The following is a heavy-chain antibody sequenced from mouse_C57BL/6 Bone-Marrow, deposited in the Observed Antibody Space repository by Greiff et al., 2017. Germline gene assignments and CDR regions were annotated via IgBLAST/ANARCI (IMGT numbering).Heavy chain of an antibody. D-gene: IGHD1-1*01. V-gene: IGHV1-5*01. CDR2: IYPGNSDT. CDR1: GYTFTSYW. Sequence: VQLQQSGTVLARPGASVKMSCKTSGYTFTSYWMHWVKQRPGQGLEWIGAIYPGNSDTSYNQKFKGKAKLTAVTSASTAYMEISSLTNEDSAVYYCTPFITTVVARDYWGQGTTLTVSS. J-gene: IGHJ2*01. CDR3: TPFITTVVARDY.